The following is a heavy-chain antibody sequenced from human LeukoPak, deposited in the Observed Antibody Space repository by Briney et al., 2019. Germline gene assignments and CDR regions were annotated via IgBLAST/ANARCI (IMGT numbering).Heavy chain of an antibody. Sequence: GGSLRLSCAASGFPFDDYTMHWIRQRPGRGLEWVCFVDRDGSITHYADALKGRFTVSRDNSRNSLYLQMNSLTTEDSGLYFCAKDRGNSGWYLYFDHWGQEPRSPSPQ. D-gene: IGHD6-19*01. CDR2: VDRDGSIT. CDR3: AKDRGNSGWYLYFDH. V-gene: IGHV3-43*01. CDR1: GFPFDDYT. J-gene: IGHJ4*01.